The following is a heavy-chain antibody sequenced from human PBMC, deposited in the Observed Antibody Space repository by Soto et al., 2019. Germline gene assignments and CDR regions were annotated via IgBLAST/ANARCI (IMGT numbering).Heavy chain of an antibody. D-gene: IGHD6-13*01. CDR1: GFTFSSYG. V-gene: IGHV3-33*01. Sequence: QVQLVESGGGVVQPGRSLRLSCAASGFTFSSYGMHWVRQAPGKGLEWVAVIWYDGSNKYYADSVKGRFTISRDNSKNTLYLQMNSLRAEDTAVYYCARDRVAAGTKYYFDYWGQGTLVTVSS. CDR3: ARDRVAAGTKYYFDY. CDR2: IWYDGSNK. J-gene: IGHJ4*02.